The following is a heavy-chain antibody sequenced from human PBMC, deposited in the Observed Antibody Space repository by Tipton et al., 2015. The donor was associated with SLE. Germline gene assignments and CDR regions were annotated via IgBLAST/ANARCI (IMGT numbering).Heavy chain of an antibody. CDR1: GGSISSGGYY. D-gene: IGHD3-16*02. Sequence: TLSLTCTVSGGSISSGGYYWSWIRQHPGKGLEWIGYIYYSGSTYYNPSLKSRVTISVDTSKNQFSLKLSSVTAADTAVYYCARGPGGELSAEYFQHWGQGTLVTVSS. J-gene: IGHJ1*01. CDR2: IYYSGST. V-gene: IGHV4-31*03. CDR3: ARGPGGELSAEYFQH.